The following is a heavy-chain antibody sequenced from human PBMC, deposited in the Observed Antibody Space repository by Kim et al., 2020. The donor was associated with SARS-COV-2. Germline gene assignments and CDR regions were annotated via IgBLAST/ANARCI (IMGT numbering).Heavy chain of an antibody. CDR3: VRESASGSYSSY. J-gene: IGHJ4*02. D-gene: IGHD3-10*01. V-gene: IGHV3-11*06. Sequence: TYYADSVEGRFTISRDNAKNTLYLQMNSLTDDDTAVYYCVRESASGSYSSYWGRGTSVTVSA. CDR2: T.